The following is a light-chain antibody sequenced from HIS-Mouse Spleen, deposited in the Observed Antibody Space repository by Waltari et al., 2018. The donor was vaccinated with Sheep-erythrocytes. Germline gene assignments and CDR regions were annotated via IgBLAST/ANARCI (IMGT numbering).Light chain of an antibody. CDR2: DVS. V-gene: IGLV2-11*01. J-gene: IGLJ1*01. Sequence: QSALTQPRSVSGSPGQSVTISCTGTSSDVGGYNYVSWYQPHPGKAPKLMIYDVSKRPSGVPDRCSGSKSGNTASLTISGLQAEDEADYYCCSYAGSYNHVFGTGTKVTVL. CDR3: CSYAGSYNHV. CDR1: SSDVGGYNY.